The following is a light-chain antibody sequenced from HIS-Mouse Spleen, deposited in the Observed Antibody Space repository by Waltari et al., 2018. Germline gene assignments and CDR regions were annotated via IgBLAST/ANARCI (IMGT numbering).Light chain of an antibody. Sequence: DIQMTQSPSSLSASVGDRVTITSRASQSINSYLNWYQQKPGKAPKLLIYAACSLQSVVPSRLSGSVSETDFTLRISSLQAVDFATYYCQQSYSTPPMYTFGQGTKLEIK. CDR1: QSINSY. J-gene: IGKJ2*01. CDR2: AAC. CDR3: QQSYSTPPMYT. V-gene: IGKV1-39*01.